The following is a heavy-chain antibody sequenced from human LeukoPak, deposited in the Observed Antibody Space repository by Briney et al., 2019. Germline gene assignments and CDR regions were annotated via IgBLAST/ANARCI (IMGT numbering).Heavy chain of an antibody. CDR1: GGSISIYR. Sequence: SETLSLTCTLSGGSISIYRWSWIRQPAGKGLEWMGRIDTNGNTNYNPSLNSRVTMSVDTSKTQFYLNLRSVTAADTAIYYCARGIVRGVSAPDIWGQGTMVTVSS. CDR2: IDTNGNT. CDR3: ARGIVRGVSAPDI. V-gene: IGHV4-4*07. J-gene: IGHJ3*02. D-gene: IGHD3-10*01.